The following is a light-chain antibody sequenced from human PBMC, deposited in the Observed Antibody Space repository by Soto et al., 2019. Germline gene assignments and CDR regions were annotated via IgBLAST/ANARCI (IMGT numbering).Light chain of an antibody. Sequence: QSVLTQPGSVSGSPGQSITISCTGTSSDVGAYNYVSWYQQYPGKAPKVMIYEVTNRPSGVSTRFSGSKSGNTASLTISGLQAEDEADYYCCSFTSGNTAYVFGTGTKVTVL. V-gene: IGLV2-14*01. CDR3: CSFTSGNTAYV. CDR1: SSDVGAYNY. CDR2: EVT. J-gene: IGLJ1*01.